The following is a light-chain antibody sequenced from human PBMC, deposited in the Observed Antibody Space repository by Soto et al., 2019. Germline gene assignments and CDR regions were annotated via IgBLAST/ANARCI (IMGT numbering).Light chain of an antibody. Sequence: QSALTQPPSVSGPPGQSVTISCTGTSSDVGSYNRVSWYQQPPGTAPKLMLYEVSNRPSGVPDRFSGSKSGNTASLTISGLQAEDEGDYYCCSYTSSTHYVFGTGTKVTVL. CDR1: SSDVGSYNR. CDR3: CSYTSSTHYV. J-gene: IGLJ1*01. CDR2: EVS. V-gene: IGLV2-18*02.